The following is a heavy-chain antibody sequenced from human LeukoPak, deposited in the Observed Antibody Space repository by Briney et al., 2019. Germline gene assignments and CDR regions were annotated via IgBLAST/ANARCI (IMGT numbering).Heavy chain of an antibody. CDR1: GFNFYSYT. J-gene: IGHJ4*02. CDR2: ISGSGGTT. Sequence: GGSLRLSCAASGFNFYSYTMTWVRQAPGKGLEWVSAISGSGGTTYYADSVKGRFTISRDNSKNTLYLQMNSLRPEDTAVYYCAKDFEVHSNGCRGYFDYWGQGTLVTVSS. V-gene: IGHV3-23*01. D-gene: IGHD6-19*01. CDR3: AKDFEVHSNGCRGYFDY.